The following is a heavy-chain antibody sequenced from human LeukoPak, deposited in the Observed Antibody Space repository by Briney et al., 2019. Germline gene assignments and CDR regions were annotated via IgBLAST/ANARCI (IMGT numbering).Heavy chain of an antibody. Sequence: SETLSLTCAVYGGSFSGYYWSWIRQPPGKGLEWIGEINHSRRTHYNPSLKSRVTISIDTSKNQFSLKLSSVTAADTAVYYCARDKKDYYGSGSLTYYYYMDVWGKGTTVTISS. D-gene: IGHD3-10*01. CDR3: ARDKKDYYGSGSLTYYYYMDV. V-gene: IGHV4-34*01. CDR1: GGSFSGYY. CDR2: INHSRRT. J-gene: IGHJ6*03.